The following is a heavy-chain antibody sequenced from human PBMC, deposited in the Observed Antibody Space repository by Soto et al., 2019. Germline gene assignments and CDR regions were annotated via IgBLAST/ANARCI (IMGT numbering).Heavy chain of an antibody. CDR1: GFTFSDYY. V-gene: IGHV3-11*01. Sequence: GGSLRLSCAASGFTFSDYYMSWIRQAPGKGLEWVSYISSSGSTIYYADSVKGRFTISRDNAKNSLHLQMNSLRAEDTAVYYCARASTSGPFFDYWGQGTLVTVSS. CDR2: ISSSGSTI. D-gene: IGHD3-3*01. CDR3: ARASTSGPFFDY. J-gene: IGHJ4*02.